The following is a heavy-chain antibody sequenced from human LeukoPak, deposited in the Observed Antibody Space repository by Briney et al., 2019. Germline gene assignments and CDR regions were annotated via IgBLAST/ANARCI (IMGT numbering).Heavy chain of an antibody. J-gene: IGHJ4*02. CDR1: GGTFSSYA. CDR3: ARASAIAVDGDYYFDY. D-gene: IGHD6-19*01. Sequence: SVKVSCKASGGTFSSYAIRWVRQAPGQGLEWMGGIIPILGTANYAQKFQGRVTITADESTSTAYMELSSLRSEDTAVYYCARASAIAVDGDYYFDYWGQGTLVTVSS. V-gene: IGHV1-69*13. CDR2: IIPILGTA.